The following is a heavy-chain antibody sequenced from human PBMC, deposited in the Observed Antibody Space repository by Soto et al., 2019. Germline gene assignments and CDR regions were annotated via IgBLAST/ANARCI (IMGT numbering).Heavy chain of an antibody. CDR3: ATGAAGIAAPVI. J-gene: IGHJ4*02. D-gene: IGHD6-13*01. CDR1: GYSFTSFG. CDR2: VNAYNGNT. V-gene: IGHV1-18*01. Sequence: GASVKVSCKASGYSFTSFGVNWVRQAPGQGLEWMGWVNAYNGNTNYAQKFQGRVTMTADTSTSTAYMEVRSLRSDDTAVYYCATGAAGIAAPVIWGQGILVTV.